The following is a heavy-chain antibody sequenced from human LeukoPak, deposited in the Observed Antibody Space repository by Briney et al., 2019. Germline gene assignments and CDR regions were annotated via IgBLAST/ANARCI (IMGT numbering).Heavy chain of an antibody. CDR2: IYHSGST. D-gene: IGHD2-8*01. CDR3: ARDRPGLMREGFDY. V-gene: IGHV4-30-2*01. Sequence: SQTLSLTCAVSGGSISSGGYSWSWIRQPPGKGLEWIGYIYHSGSTYYNPSLKSRVTISVDRSKNQFSLKLSSVTAADTAVYYCARDRPGLMREGFDYWGQGTLVTVSS. J-gene: IGHJ4*02. CDR1: GGSISSGGYS.